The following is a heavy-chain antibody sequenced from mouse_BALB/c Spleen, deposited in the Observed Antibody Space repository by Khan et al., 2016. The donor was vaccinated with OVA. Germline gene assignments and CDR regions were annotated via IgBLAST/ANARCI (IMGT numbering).Heavy chain of an antibody. CDR3: APAGTGDYFDY. CDR2: IDPANDNS. CDR1: GFNIKDTH. V-gene: IGHV14-3*02. D-gene: IGHD4-1*01. Sequence: VQLQQSGAELVKPGASVKLSCTASGFNIKDTHMPWVKQRPEQGLEWIGRIDPANDNSKYDPRFQGKATITADTSSNTAYLHLSSLPSEDTAVYYCAPAGTGDYFDYWGQGTTLTVSS. J-gene: IGHJ2*01.